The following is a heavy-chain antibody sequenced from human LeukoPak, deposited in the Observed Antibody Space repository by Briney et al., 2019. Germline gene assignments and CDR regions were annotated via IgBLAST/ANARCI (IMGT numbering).Heavy chain of an antibody. CDR3: ARLITGTTTAFDI. J-gene: IGHJ3*02. V-gene: IGHV4-4*07. D-gene: IGHD1-7*01. CDR1: GGSISGYY. Sequence: SETLSLTCGVSGGSISGYYWTWIRQPAGKGLEWIGRVYTSGSTHYNPSLKTRLTMSVDTSKNQFSLKLSSVTAADTAVYYCARLITGTTTAFDIWGQGTMVTVSS. CDR2: VYTSGST.